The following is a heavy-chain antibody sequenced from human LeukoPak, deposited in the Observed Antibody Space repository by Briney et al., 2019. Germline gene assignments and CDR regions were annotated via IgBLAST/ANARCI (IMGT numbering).Heavy chain of an antibody. J-gene: IGHJ6*03. Sequence: GGSLRLSCVASGFTFSDFYMSWIRQAPGRGLEWISHIPNGGNAIYYADSVKGRFTISRDNAKESLSLQMSSLRDDDTAVYYCARMSSRSFFYYMDVWGKGTTVTVSS. V-gene: IGHV3-11*01. CDR1: GFTFSDFY. CDR2: IPNGGNAI. D-gene: IGHD2-15*01. CDR3: ARMSSRSFFYYMDV.